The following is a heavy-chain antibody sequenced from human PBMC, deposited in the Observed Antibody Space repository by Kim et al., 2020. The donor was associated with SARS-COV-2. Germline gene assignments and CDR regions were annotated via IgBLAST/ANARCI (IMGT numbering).Heavy chain of an antibody. CDR2: IYYSGST. D-gene: IGHD3-3*01. Sequence: SETLSLTCTVSGGSISSGGYYWSWIRQHPGKGLEWTGYIYYSGSTYYNPSLKSRVTISVDTSKNQFSLKLSSVTAADTAVYYCARAMGITIFGVVIVNWFDPWGQGTLVTVSS. J-gene: IGHJ5*02. V-gene: IGHV4-31*03. CDR1: GGSISSGGYY. CDR3: ARAMGITIFGVVIVNWFDP.